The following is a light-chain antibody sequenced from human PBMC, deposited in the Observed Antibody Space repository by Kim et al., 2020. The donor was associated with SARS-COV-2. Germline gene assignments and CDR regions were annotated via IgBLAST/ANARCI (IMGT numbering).Light chain of an antibody. J-gene: IGKJ1*01. CDR1: QSIGDS. V-gene: IGKV6D-21*02. CDR3: HQSNTLPRT. CDR2: YAS. Sequence: VTPKEKVTITCRASQSIGDSIHWYQQKPDQSPKLLIKYASQSVSGVPSRFSGSGSGTDFTHTIKGLEAEDAAAYYCHQSNTLPRTFGQGTKVDIK.